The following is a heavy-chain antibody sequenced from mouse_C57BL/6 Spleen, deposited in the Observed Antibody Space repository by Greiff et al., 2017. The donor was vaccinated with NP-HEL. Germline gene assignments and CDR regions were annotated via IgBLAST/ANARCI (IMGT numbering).Heavy chain of an antibody. D-gene: IGHD1-1*01. CDR1: GYTFTSYT. V-gene: IGHV1-4*01. CDR2: INPSSGYT. Sequence: QVQLQQSGAELARPGASVKMSCKASGYTFTSYTMHWVKQRPGQGLAWIGYINPSSGYTKYNQKFKDKATLTADKSSSTAYMQLSSLTSEDSAVYYCATYYYGSSWYFDVWGTGTPVTVSS. CDR3: ATYYYGSSWYFDV. J-gene: IGHJ1*03.